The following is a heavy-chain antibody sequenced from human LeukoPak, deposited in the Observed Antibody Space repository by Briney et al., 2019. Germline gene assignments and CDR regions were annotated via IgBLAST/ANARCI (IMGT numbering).Heavy chain of an antibody. D-gene: IGHD3-3*01. J-gene: IGHJ4*02. Sequence: ASVKVSCKASGGTFSSYAISWVRQAPGQGLEWMGGIIPIFGTANYAQKFQGRVTITADESTSTAYMELSSLRSEDTAVYYCARVGDFWSRDFDYWGQGTLVTVSS. CDR2: IIPIFGTA. CDR1: GGTFSSYA. V-gene: IGHV1-69*13. CDR3: ARVGDFWSRDFDY.